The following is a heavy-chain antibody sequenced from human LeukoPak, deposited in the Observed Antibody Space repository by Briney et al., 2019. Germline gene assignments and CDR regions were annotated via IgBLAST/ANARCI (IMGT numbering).Heavy chain of an antibody. V-gene: IGHV4-59*12. J-gene: IGHJ5*02. D-gene: IGHD2-2*01. CDR1: GGSISSYY. Sequence: PSETLSLTCTVSGGSISSYYWSWIRQPPGKGLEWIGYIYYSGSTNYNPSLKSRVTISVDTSKNQFSLKLSSVTAADTAVYYCARAPIVVVPAAKANGFDPWGQGTLVTVSS. CDR2: IYYSGST. CDR3: ARAPIVVVPAAKANGFDP.